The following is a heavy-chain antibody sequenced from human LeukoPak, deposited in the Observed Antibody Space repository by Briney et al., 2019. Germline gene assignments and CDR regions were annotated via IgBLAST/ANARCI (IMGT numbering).Heavy chain of an antibody. CDR1: GASISNYY. V-gene: IGHV4-59*01. CDR2: IYNSGIT. D-gene: IGHD4-17*01. CDR3: ARGEGLDDGDYGFKDRGFDY. Sequence: SETLSLTCSVSVSGASISNYYWSWIRQPPGKGLEWIGYIYNSGITNYKSSLKSRVTISVDTSRNQFSLKLRSVTAADTAVYYCARGEGLDDGDYGFKDRGFDYWSQGTLVTVSS. J-gene: IGHJ4*02.